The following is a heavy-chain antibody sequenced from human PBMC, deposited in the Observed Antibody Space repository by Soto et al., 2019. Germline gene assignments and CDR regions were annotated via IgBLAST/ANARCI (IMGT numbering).Heavy chain of an antibody. D-gene: IGHD6-13*01. CDR1: GFTVSSNY. J-gene: IGHJ1*01. Sequence: PGGSLRLSCAASGFTVSSNYMSWVRQAPGKGLEWVSVIYSGGSTYYADSVKGRFTISRHNSKNTLYLQMNSLRAEDTAVYYCARGIAAAGTEYFQHWGQGTLVTVSS. CDR3: ARGIAAAGTEYFQH. V-gene: IGHV3-53*04. CDR2: IYSGGST.